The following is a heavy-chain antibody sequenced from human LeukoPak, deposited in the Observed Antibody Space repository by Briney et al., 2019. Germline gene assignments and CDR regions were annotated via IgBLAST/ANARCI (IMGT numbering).Heavy chain of an antibody. CDR3: SRDGSSSDWSAFDI. Sequence: GGSLRLSCAVSGFTFSDYLMDWVRQAPGKGLEWVGRIRKKDKSYTTQYAPSVEGRFTISGDDSKSSLYLQMNSLKTEDTAVYYCSRDGSSSDWSAFDIWGQGTMVTVSS. D-gene: IGHD6-25*01. CDR1: GFTFSDYL. J-gene: IGHJ3*02. CDR2: IRKKDKSYTT. V-gene: IGHV3-72*01.